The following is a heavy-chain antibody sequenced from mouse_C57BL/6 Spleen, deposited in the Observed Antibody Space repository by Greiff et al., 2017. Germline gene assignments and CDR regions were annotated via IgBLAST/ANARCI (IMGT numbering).Heavy chain of an antibody. V-gene: IGHV1-50*01. D-gene: IGHD1-1*01. Sequence: QVQLQQPGAELVKPGASVKLSCKASGYTFTSYWMQWVKQRPGQGLEWIGEIDPSDSYTNYNQKFKGKATLTVDTSSSTAYMQLSSLTSEDSAVYYCARQNYYGSSYAMDYWGQVTSVTVSS. CDR1: GYTFTSYW. CDR3: ARQNYYGSSYAMDY. J-gene: IGHJ4*01. CDR2: IDPSDSYT.